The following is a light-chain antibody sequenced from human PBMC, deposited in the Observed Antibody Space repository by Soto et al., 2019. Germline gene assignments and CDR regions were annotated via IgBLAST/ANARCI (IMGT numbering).Light chain of an antibody. CDR2: TSS. CDR3: QQRQYWPPIT. CDR1: QSIGRN. Sequence: DIRMTQSPASLSASVGDRVTISCRASQSIGRNLNWYQQKPGKAPTLLMFTSSNLQSGVPSRFSGSAYGTDLTLTISSLEPEDFAIYYCQQRQYWPPITFGQGTRLEI. V-gene: IGKV1-39*01. J-gene: IGKJ5*01.